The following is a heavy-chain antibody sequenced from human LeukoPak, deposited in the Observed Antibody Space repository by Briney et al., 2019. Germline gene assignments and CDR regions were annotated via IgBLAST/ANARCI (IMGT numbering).Heavy chain of an antibody. CDR1: GFTFSRSA. D-gene: IGHD1-26*01. CDR3: AKANYSGSYYFDS. J-gene: IGHJ4*02. CDR2: FNAGGGTT. V-gene: IGHV3-23*01. Sequence: PGGSLRLSCAASGFTFSRSAMNWVRQAPGKGLEWVSSFNAGGGTTYYADSVKGRFTISSDNSKNTLSVQMNSLRAEDTAVYYCAKANYSGSYYFDSWGEGTLVTDSS.